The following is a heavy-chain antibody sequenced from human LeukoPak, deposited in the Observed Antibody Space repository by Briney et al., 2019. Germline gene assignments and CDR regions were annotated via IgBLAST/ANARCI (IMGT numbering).Heavy chain of an antibody. CDR3: AREGAYYFDY. Sequence: PSETLSLTCTVSGYSISSGYYWGWIRQPPGKGLEWIGSIYHSGSTYYNPSLKSRVTISVDTSKNQFSLKLSSVTAADTAVYYCAREGAYYFDYWGQGTLVTVSS. CDR1: GYSISSGYY. J-gene: IGHJ4*02. V-gene: IGHV4-38-2*02. CDR2: IYHSGST. D-gene: IGHD3-16*01.